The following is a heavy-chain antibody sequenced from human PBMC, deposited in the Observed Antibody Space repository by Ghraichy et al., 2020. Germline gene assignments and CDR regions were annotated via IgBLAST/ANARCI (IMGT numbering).Heavy chain of an antibody. CDR2: IYYSGST. Sequence: SETLSLTCIVSGGSISSSGYYWTWIRQHPGKGLEWIGHIYYSGSTDYNPSLKSRLTISIDTSENQFSLKVSSVTAADTAIYYCARAYSYGKYLEYWGRGALVTVSS. CDR1: GGSISSSGYY. D-gene: IGHD5-18*01. J-gene: IGHJ4*02. V-gene: IGHV4-31*03. CDR3: ARAYSYGKYLEY.